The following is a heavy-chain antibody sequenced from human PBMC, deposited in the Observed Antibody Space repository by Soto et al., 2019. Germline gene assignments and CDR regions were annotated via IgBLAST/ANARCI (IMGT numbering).Heavy chain of an antibody. Sequence: GGSLRLSCAASGFAFSSYWTHWVRQVPGKGLVWVSRINRDGSETTYADSVKGRFTISRDNANNTLSLQMNSLSTDDTAVYYCASEYSSGWNPLGYWGQGTQVTVSS. J-gene: IGHJ4*02. CDR3: ASEYSSGWNPLGY. CDR2: INRDGSET. CDR1: GFAFSSYW. V-gene: IGHV3-74*01. D-gene: IGHD6-19*01.